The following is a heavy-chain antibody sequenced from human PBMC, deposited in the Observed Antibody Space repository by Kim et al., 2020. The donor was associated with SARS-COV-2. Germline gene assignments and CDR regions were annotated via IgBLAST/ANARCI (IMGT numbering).Heavy chain of an antibody. J-gene: IGHJ4*02. CDR1: GYTFSAYY. V-gene: IGHV1-2*06. Sequence: ASVKVSCKASGYTFSAYYIYWVRQAPGQGLEWMGRVNPNGGGTDYAQKFQGRVTITRDTSISTGYMELSRLTSDDTAVYYCARGQSCICCSVDFDYWGQG. D-gene: IGHD3-10*02. CDR3: ARGQSCICCSVDFDY. CDR2: VNPNGGGT.